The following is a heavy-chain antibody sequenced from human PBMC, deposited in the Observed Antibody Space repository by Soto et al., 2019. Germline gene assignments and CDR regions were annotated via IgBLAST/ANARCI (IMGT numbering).Heavy chain of an antibody. Sequence: GGSLRLSCAASGFTVSSNYMSWVRQAPGKGLEWVSVFYSGCSTYYADSVKGRFTISRHNSKNTLYLQMNSLRAEDTAVYYFARDGRARGGTTYYYYMDVWGKGTTVTVSS. CDR1: GFTVSSNY. V-gene: IGHV3-53*04. J-gene: IGHJ6*03. CDR2: FYSGCST. D-gene: IGHD1-7*01. CDR3: ARDGRARGGTTYYYYMDV.